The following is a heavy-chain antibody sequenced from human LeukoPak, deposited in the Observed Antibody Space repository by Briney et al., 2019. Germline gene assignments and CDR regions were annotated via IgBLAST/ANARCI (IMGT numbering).Heavy chain of an antibody. CDR2: IYHSGST. Sequence: SETLSLTCAVSGGSISSSNWWSWVRQPPGKGLEWIGEIYHSGSTYYNPSLKSRVTISVDRSKNQFSLKLSSVTAADTAVYYCARGTGDYGDYVLDYWGQGTLVTVSS. D-gene: IGHD4-17*01. CDR1: GGSISSSNW. J-gene: IGHJ4*02. CDR3: ARGTGDYGDYVLDY. V-gene: IGHV4-4*02.